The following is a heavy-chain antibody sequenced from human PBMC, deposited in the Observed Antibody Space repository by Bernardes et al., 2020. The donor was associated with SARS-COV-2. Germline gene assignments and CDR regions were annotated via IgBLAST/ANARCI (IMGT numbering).Heavy chain of an antibody. CDR3: IVVVTTSPYWYFDL. V-gene: IGHV3-23*01. J-gene: IGHJ2*01. D-gene: IGHD2-21*02. CDR2: ISANGAST. Sequence: GGSLRLSRAVSGITYSNNAMSWVRQAPGKGLEWVSSISANGASTYYADSVKGRFTISRDNSKNTLDLQMNNLRAEDTAIYYCIVVVTTSPYWYFDLWARGTLVTVSS. CDR1: GITYSNNA.